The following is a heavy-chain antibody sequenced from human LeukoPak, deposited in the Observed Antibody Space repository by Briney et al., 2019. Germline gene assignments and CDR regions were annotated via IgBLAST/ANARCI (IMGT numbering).Heavy chain of an antibody. J-gene: IGHJ4*02. D-gene: IGHD3-10*01. CDR2: IYYSGSA. CDR3: VRHPFYGSGGKYYFGY. Sequence: SETLSLTCTVSGGSISSSSYYWGWIRQPPGKGLEWIVSIYYSGSAYYNPSLKSRVTISVDASKNQFSLKLSSVTAADTAVYYCVRHPFYGSGGKYYFGYWGQGTLVTVSS. V-gene: IGHV4-39*01. CDR1: GGSISSSSYY.